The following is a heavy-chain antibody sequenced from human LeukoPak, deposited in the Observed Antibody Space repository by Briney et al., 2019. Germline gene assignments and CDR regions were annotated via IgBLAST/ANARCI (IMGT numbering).Heavy chain of an antibody. CDR3: ARRTYYYGSGSYNNNYYYYMDV. CDR2: ISGYNGDI. J-gene: IGHJ6*03. CDR1: GYTFTSYD. Sequence: ASVKVSCKASGYTFTSYDISWVRQAPGQGLEWMGCISGYNGDINYAKKVQGRVTMTTDTSTSIAYMELRSLRSDDTAVYYCARRTYYYGSGSYNNNYYYYMDVWGKGTTVTVSS. D-gene: IGHD3-10*01. V-gene: IGHV1-18*01.